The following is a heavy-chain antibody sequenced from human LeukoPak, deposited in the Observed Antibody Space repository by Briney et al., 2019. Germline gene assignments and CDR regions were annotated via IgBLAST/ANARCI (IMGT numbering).Heavy chain of an antibody. CDR1: GYSFTSYW. CDR2: IYPGDSDT. CDR3: ARRGYYDSSTGKNRFDP. Sequence: GESLKISCKGSGYSFTSYWIAWVRQMPGKGLEWMEIIYPGDSDTRYSPSFQGQVTISVDKSISTAYLQWSSLKASDTAMYYCARRGYYDSSTGKNRFDPWGQGTLVTVSS. V-gene: IGHV5-51*01. D-gene: IGHD3-22*01. J-gene: IGHJ5*02.